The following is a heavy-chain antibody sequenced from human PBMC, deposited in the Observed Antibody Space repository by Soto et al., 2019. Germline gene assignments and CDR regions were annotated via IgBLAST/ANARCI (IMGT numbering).Heavy chain of an antibody. Sequence: QITLKESGPTLVKPTQTLTLTCTFSGFSLSTSGVGVGWIRQPPGKALEWLALIYWDDDKRYSPSLKSRPTITKDTSKNQVVLTMTNMDPVDTATYYCAHAVAPAPSYYFDYWGQGTLVTVSS. D-gene: IGHD6-19*01. V-gene: IGHV2-5*02. CDR1: GFSLSTSGVG. J-gene: IGHJ4*02. CDR2: IYWDDDK. CDR3: AHAVAPAPSYYFDY.